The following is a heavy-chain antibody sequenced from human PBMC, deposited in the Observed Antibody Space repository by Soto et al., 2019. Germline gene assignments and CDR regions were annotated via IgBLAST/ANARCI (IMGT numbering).Heavy chain of an antibody. CDR2: IYYSGST. CDR1: GGSISSYY. CDR3: ARDPEYSGSSAGMDV. D-gene: IGHD5-12*01. J-gene: IGHJ6*02. Sequence: SETLSLTCTVSGGSISSYYWSWIRQPPGKGLEWIGYIYYSGSTNYNPSLKSRVTISVDTSKNQFSLKLSSVTAADTAVFYCARDPEYSGSSAGMDVGGQGTRVTVPS. V-gene: IGHV4-59*01.